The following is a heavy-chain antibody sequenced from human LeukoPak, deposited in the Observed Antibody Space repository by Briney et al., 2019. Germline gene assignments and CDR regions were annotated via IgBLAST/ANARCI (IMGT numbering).Heavy chain of an antibody. CDR1: GFTFSSYA. D-gene: IGHD1-26*01. J-gene: IGHJ4*02. CDR2: ISGSGGST. Sequence: PGGSLRLSCAASGFTFSSYAMSWVRQAPGKGLEWVSAISGSGGSTYYADSVKGRFTISRDNAKNTLYLQMNSLRAEDTALYYCAKSAVGATEYYFDYWGQGTLVTVSS. CDR3: AKSAVGATEYYFDY. V-gene: IGHV3-23*01.